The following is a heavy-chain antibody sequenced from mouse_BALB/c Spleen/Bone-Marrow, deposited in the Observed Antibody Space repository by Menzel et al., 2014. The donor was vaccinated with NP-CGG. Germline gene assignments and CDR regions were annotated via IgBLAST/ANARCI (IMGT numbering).Heavy chain of an antibody. CDR2: IYPGSGST. Sequence: QVQLQQSGAELVKPGTSVKLSCKASGYNFTSYWINWVKLRPGQGLEWIGDIYPGSGSTNYNEKFKSKATLTVDTSSSTAYMQLSSLASESSALYYCARFSQLGLLAYWGQGTLVTVSA. V-gene: IGHV1-55*01. CDR1: GYNFTSYW. J-gene: IGHJ3*01. CDR3: ARFSQLGLLAY. D-gene: IGHD3-1*01.